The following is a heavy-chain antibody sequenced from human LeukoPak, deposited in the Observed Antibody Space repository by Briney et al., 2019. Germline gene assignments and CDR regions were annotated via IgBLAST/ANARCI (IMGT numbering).Heavy chain of an antibody. CDR2: IKQDGSEK. V-gene: IGHV3-7*01. CDR1: GFTLGDYA. CDR3: ARDWGSSTSGYYYYYGMDV. J-gene: IGHJ6*02. D-gene: IGHD2-2*01. Sequence: GGSLRLSCTASGFTLGDYAMSWFRQAPGKGLEWVANIKQDGSEKYYVDSVKGRFTISRDNAKNSLYLQMNSLRAEDTAVYYCARDWGSSTSGYYYYYGMDVWGQGTTVTVSS.